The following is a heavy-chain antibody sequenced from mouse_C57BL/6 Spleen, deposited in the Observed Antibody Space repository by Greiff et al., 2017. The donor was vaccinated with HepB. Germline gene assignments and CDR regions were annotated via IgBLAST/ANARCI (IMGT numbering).Heavy chain of an antibody. D-gene: IGHD1-1*01. CDR3: ARSPLYYGSSHYFDY. CDR2: INPNNGGT. Sequence: EVQLQQSGPELVKPGASVKIPCKASGNTFTDYNMDWVKQSHGKSLEWIGDINPNNGGTIYNQKFKGKATLTVDKSSSTAYMELRSLTSEDTAVYYCARSPLYYGSSHYFDYWGQGTTLTVSS. CDR1: GNTFTDYN. J-gene: IGHJ2*01. V-gene: IGHV1-18*01.